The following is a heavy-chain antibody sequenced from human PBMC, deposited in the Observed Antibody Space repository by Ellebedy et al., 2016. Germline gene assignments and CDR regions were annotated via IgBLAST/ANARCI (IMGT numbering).Heavy chain of an antibody. CDR1: GGTFSSYA. D-gene: IGHD5-12*01. Sequence: SVKVSCXASGGTFSSYAISWVRQAPGQGLEWMGRIIPILGIANYAQKFQGRVTITADKSTSTAYMELSSLRSEDTAVYYCARDQATEGDIWGQGTMVTVSS. J-gene: IGHJ3*02. CDR3: ARDQATEGDI. CDR2: IIPILGIA. V-gene: IGHV1-69*04.